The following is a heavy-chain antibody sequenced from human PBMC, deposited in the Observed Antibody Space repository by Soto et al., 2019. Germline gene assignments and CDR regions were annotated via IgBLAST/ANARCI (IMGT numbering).Heavy chain of an antibody. V-gene: IGHV3-48*02. CDR2: ISSSSSTI. CDR3: ARLDYGDRAIFDH. D-gene: IGHD4-17*01. CDR1: GLTFSYYG. J-gene: IGHJ4*01. Sequence: EVQLVESGGGLVQPGGSLRLSCAASGLTFSYYGMNWVRQAPGKGLEWISYISSSSSTIYYADSVKGRFTISRDNAENSLYLQMNSLTDEDTAVYYCARLDYGDRAIFDHWGHGTLVIVSS.